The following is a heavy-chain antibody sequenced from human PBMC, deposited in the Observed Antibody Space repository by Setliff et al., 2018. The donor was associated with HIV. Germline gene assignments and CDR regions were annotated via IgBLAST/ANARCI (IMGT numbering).Heavy chain of an antibody. CDR2: IYPGDSDA. CDR3: ARHSGYASHVVVVAAIYGDAFDI. CDR1: EDSFSGYRFASYY. D-gene: IGHD2-15*01. J-gene: IGHJ3*02. Sequence: GESLKISCKASEDSFSGYRFASYYIGWVRQSPGKGLEWMGIIYPGDSDAKYNPSFQGHVTIPADKSISTTYLQWSSLEASDTAMYYCARHSGYASHVVVVAAIYGDAFDIWGQGNPGHRLL. V-gene: IGHV5-51*01.